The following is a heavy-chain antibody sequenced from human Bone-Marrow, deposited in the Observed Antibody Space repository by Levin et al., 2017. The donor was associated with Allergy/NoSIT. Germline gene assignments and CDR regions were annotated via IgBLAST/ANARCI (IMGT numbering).Heavy chain of an antibody. CDR1: RFIFSSYA. Sequence: PGGSLRLSCAASRFIFSSYAMSWVRQAPGKGLEWVSTISGSGDSAYYADSVKGRFTISRDNSKNTLYLQMTSLRAEDTAVYFCTVGGYSYVYRGDLWGQGTLVTVSS. CDR3: TVGGYSYVYRGDL. D-gene: IGHD5-18*01. CDR2: ISGSGDSA. V-gene: IGHV3-23*01. J-gene: IGHJ4*02.